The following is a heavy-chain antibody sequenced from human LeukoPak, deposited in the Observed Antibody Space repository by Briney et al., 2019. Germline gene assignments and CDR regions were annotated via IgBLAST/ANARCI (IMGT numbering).Heavy chain of an antibody. V-gene: IGHV3-13*01. Sequence: GGSPRLSCAASGFTFSSYDMHWVRQATGKGLEWVSAIGTAGDTYYPGSVKGRFTISRENAKNSLYLQMNSLRAGDTAAYYCARVNGDYDAFDYWGQGTLVTVSS. J-gene: IGHJ4*02. CDR2: IGTAGDT. D-gene: IGHD4-17*01. CDR1: GFTFSSYD. CDR3: ARVNGDYDAFDY.